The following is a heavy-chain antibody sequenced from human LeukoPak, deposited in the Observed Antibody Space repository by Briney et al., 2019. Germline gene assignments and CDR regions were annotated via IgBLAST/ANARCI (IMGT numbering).Heavy chain of an antibody. Sequence: PGKSLSLSCAASGFTFSSSGMHWVRQAPGKGLEWVAVISYDGSNKYYADSVKGRFTISRDNSKNTLYLQMNSLRAEDTAVYYCARFYYDSSGYYLYPRQLTSYYYGMDVWGQGTTVTVSS. J-gene: IGHJ6*02. CDR1: GFTFSSSG. D-gene: IGHD3-22*01. CDR3: ARFYYDSSGYYLYPRQLTSYYYGMDV. V-gene: IGHV3-30*03. CDR2: ISYDGSNK.